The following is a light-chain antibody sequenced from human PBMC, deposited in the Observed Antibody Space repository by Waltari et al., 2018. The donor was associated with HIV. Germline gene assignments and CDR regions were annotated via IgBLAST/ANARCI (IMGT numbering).Light chain of an antibody. CDR1: TSNLGSNP. J-gene: IGLJ3*02. Sequence: QSVLTQPPSASGTPGQRVTISCSGSTSNLGSNPVNWYQQFPGMAPILLIYSNDQRTSGVPDRVSGSKSGTSASLAISGLQSEDEADYYCATWDDSLNGPWVFGGGTKLTVL. CDR2: SND. V-gene: IGLV1-44*01. CDR3: ATWDDSLNGPWV.